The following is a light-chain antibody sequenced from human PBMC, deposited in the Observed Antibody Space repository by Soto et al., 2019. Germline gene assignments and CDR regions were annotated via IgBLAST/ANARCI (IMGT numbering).Light chain of an antibody. CDR3: QMYNAAPQT. CDR2: AAS. V-gene: IGKV1-27*01. Sequence: EIEMTQSPSSLSLSVGDRVTITCRASQGIGAYLAWFQQKPGKAPKLLIYAASTLQSGVPSRFSGSGSGTDFTLTISSLQPEDFATYYCQMYNAAPQTFGQGTKVEIK. J-gene: IGKJ1*01. CDR1: QGIGAY.